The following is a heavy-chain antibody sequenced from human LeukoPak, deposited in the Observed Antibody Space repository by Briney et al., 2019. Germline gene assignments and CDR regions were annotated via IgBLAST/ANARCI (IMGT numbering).Heavy chain of an antibody. CDR3: ARDLEGYSSSWYGY. Sequence: SETLSLTCTVSGGSISSYYWSWIRQPPGKGLEWIGYIYYSGSTNYNPSLKSRVTISVDTSKNQFSLKLSSVTAADTAVYYCARDLEGYSSSWYGYWGQGTLVTVSS. J-gene: IGHJ4*02. V-gene: IGHV4-59*01. CDR2: IYYSGST. CDR1: GGSISSYY. D-gene: IGHD6-13*01.